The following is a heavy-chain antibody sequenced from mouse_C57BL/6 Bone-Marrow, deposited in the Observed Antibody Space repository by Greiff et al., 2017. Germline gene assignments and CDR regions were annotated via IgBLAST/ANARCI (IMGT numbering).Heavy chain of an antibody. J-gene: IGHJ3*01. CDR2: ISSGGDYI. D-gene: IGHD1-3*01. V-gene: IGHV5-9-1*02. CDR3: TRDKGPAWFAY. CDR1: GFTFSSYA. Sequence: EVKLVESGEGLVKPGGSLKLSCAASGFTFSSYAMSWVRQTPEKRLEWVAYISSGGDYIYYADTVKGRFTISRDNARNTLYLQMSSLTSEDTAMYYCTRDKGPAWFAYWGQGTLVTVSA.